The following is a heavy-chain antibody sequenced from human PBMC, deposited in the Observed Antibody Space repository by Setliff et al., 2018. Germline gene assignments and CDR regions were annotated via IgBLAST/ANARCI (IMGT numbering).Heavy chain of an antibody. CDR1: GFTFRGFA. V-gene: IGHV3-30*02. CDR3: VRDSSADYYADP. D-gene: IGHD2-21*02. J-gene: IGHJ5*02. Sequence: GGSLRLSCAASGFTFRGFAMHWVRQAPGKGLEWVAFIRHDESDIYYTNSVKGRFTVSRDNSKNTLYLQMNILRPEDTALYYCVRDSSADYYADPWGQGTLVTVSS. CDR2: IRHDESDI.